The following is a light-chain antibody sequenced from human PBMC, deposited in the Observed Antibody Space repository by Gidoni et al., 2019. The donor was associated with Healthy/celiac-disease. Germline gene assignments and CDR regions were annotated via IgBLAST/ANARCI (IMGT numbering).Light chain of an antibody. CDR3: QQSYSPPPT. CDR1: QSISSY. J-gene: IGKJ5*01. Sequence: DSEITQSPSSLSASVGDRVTITCRASQSISSYLNWYQQKPRKAPKLLIYAASSLHSGVPSRFSGSGSGTYSTPTSSRLPPEDFATYYCQQSYSPPPTFGQGTRLEIK. V-gene: IGKV1-39*01. CDR2: AAS.